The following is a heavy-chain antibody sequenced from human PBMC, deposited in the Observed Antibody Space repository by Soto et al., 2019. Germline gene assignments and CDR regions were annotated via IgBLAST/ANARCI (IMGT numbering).Heavy chain of an antibody. CDR1: GSSISSYY. Sequence: PXGTLSLTCTVSGSSISSYYWSWSRQPAGKGLEWIGRIYTSGSTNYNPSLESRVTMSVDTSKNQFSLKLSSVTAADTAVYYCAREGGAARHNAFDIWGQGTMVTVSS. V-gene: IGHV4-4*07. J-gene: IGHJ3*02. D-gene: IGHD6-6*01. CDR3: AREGGAARHNAFDI. CDR2: IYTSGST.